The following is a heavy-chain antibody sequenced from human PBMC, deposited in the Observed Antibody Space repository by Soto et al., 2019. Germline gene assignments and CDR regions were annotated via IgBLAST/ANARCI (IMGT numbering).Heavy chain of an antibody. CDR3: ARGKYSSGWSGLDY. Sequence: QTLSLTCAISWDSVSINSAAWNWIRQSRSRGLEWLGRTYYRSKWYNDYAVSVKSRITINPDTSKNQFSLQLNSVTPEDTAVDYCARGKYSSGWSGLDYWGQGTLVTVSS. CDR1: WDSVSINSAA. J-gene: IGHJ4*02. V-gene: IGHV6-1*01. D-gene: IGHD6-19*01. CDR2: TYYRSKWYN.